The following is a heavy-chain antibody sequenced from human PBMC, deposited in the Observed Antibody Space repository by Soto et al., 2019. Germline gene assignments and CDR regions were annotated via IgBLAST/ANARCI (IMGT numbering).Heavy chain of an antibody. CDR3: AKSLGYCSGGSCYSGPLQH. D-gene: IGHD2-15*01. V-gene: IGHV3-11*01. CDR1: GFSFSDYH. J-gene: IGHJ1*01. Sequence: GGSLRLSCAASGFSFSDYHMSWIRQAPGKGLEWVSYISSSGSTIYYVDSVKGRFTMSRDNAKNSLYPQMNSLRAEDTAVYYCAKSLGYCSGGSCYSGPLQHWGQGTLVTVSS. CDR2: ISSSGSTI.